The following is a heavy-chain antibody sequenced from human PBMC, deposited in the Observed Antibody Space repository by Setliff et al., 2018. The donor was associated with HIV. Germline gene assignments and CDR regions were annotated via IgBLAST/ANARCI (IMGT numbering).Heavy chain of an antibody. J-gene: IGHJ4*02. Sequence: WASVKVSCKASGYTFSSYGISWVRQAPGQGLEWMGWISAYNGNTNYAQKFQGRVTMTTDTSTSTAYMEVRSLRSDDTAVYYCARALGGSYPGSFDYWGQGTLVTVS. CDR1: GYTFSSYG. V-gene: IGHV1-18*01. CDR2: ISAYNGNT. D-gene: IGHD1-26*01. CDR3: ARALGGSYPGSFDY.